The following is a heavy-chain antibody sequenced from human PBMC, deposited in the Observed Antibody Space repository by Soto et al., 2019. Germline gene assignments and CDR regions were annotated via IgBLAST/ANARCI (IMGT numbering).Heavy chain of an antibody. V-gene: IGHV1-2*02. J-gene: IGHJ4*02. CDR3: ARSRLTDYSIDY. CDR1: GYTFTGYY. Sequence: GASVKVSGKPSGYTFTGYYIHWVRQAPGQGLEWMGWINPNSGATNYALKFQGRVTMTRDTSISAAYMELNSLTSDDTAVYYCARSRLTDYSIDYWGQGTQVTVSS. CDR2: INPNSGAT. D-gene: IGHD4-4*01.